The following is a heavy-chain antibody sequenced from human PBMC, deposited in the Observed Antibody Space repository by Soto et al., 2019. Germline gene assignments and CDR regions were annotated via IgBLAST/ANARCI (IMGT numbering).Heavy chain of an antibody. CDR1: GYTFTSYA. V-gene: IGHV1-3*01. J-gene: IGHJ4*02. CDR3: ARDLGGWPDY. CDR2: INAGNGNT. D-gene: IGHD6-19*01. Sequence: QVQLVQSGAEVKKPGASVKVSCKASGYTFTSYAIHWVRQAPGQRLEWMGWINAGNGNTKYSQKFQDRVTITRDTSASTAYMELSSLRSEDTAVHYCARDLGGWPDYWGQGTLVTGSS.